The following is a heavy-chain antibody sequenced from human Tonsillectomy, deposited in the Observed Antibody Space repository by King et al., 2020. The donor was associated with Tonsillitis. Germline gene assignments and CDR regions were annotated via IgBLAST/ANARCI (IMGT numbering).Heavy chain of an antibody. J-gene: IGHJ6*03. CDR2: IKQDGSEK. CDR3: ARQTLYYYYYYYMDV. CDR1: GFTFSSYW. V-gene: IGHV3-7*03. Sequence: EVQLVESGGGLVQPGGSLRLSCAASGFTFSSYWMSWVRQAPGKGLEWVANIKQDGSEKYYVDSVKGRFTISRDNAKNSLYLQMNSLRAEDTAVYYCARQTLYYYYYYYMDVWGKGTTVTVSS.